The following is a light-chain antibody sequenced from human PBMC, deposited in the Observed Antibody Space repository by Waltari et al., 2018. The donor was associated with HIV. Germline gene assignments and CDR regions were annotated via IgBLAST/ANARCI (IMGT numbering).Light chain of an antibody. J-gene: IGLJ3*02. CDR2: LNNDGSH. Sequence: QLILTQSPSASASLGASVKLTCTLSSGHSTYTIAWLQHKPEKGPRFLMKLNNDGSHTRGDGIPDRFSGSSSGAERYLTISSLQSEDEADYYCQTWDTGPWVFGGGTKLTVL. V-gene: IGLV4-69*01. CDR3: QTWDTGPWV. CDR1: SGHSTYT.